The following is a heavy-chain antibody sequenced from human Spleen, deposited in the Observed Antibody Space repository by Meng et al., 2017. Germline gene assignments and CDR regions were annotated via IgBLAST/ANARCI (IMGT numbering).Heavy chain of an antibody. CDR3: ARDDFEWDGYNPSNFDY. V-gene: IGHV3-7*01. J-gene: IGHJ4*02. D-gene: IGHD5-24*01. CDR1: GFTFDDYG. CDR2: IKQDGSEK. Sequence: GGSLRLSCAASGFTFDDYGMSWVRQAPGKGLEWVANIKQDGSEKYYVDSVKGRFTISRDNAKNSLYLQMNSLRAEDTAVYYCARDDFEWDGYNPSNFDYWGQGTLVTVSS.